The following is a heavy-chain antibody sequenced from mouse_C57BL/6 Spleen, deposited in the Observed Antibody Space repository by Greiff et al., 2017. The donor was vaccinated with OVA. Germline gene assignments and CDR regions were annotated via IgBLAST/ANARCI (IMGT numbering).Heavy chain of an antibody. CDR3: ARSDGYFLSFDY. J-gene: IGHJ2*01. V-gene: IGHV1-66*01. CDR2: IYPGSGNT. D-gene: IGHD2-3*01. CDR1: GYSFTSYY. Sequence: QVQLQQSGPELVKPGATVKISCTASGYSFTSYYIHWVKQRPGQGLEWIGWIYPGSGNTKYNEKFKGKATLTADTSSSSAYMQLSSLTSEDSAVYYCARSDGYFLSFDYWGQGTTLTVSS.